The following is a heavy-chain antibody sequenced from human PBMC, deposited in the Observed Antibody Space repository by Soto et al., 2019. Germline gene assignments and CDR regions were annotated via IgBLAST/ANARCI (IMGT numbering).Heavy chain of an antibody. CDR3: ARHARGSGSYYKSLNTYYYYYYGLDV. J-gene: IGHJ6*02. V-gene: IGHV3-30-3*01. Sequence: GGPLRLSCAASGFTFSSYAMHWFRQAPCKWLEWVSFISYDGSNKYYADSVKGRFTISRDNSKNTLYLQMNSLRAEDTAVYYCARHARGSGSYYKSLNTYYYYYYGLDVWGQGTTVTVSS. CDR1: GFTFSSYA. CDR2: ISYDGSNK. D-gene: IGHD3-10*01.